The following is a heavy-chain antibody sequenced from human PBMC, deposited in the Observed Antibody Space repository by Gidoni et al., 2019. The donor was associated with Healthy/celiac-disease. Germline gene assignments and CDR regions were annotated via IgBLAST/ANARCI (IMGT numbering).Heavy chain of an antibody. CDR3: ARQVYCSSTSCYKARGYFDY. Sequence: EVQLVQSGAEVKKPGESLKISCKGSGYSFTSYWIGWVRQMPGKGLEWMGIIYPGDSDTRYSPSFQGQVTISADKSISTAYLQWSSLKASDTAMYYCARQVYCSSTSCYKARGYFDYWGQGTLVTVSS. CDR1: GYSFTSYW. D-gene: IGHD2-2*02. J-gene: IGHJ4*02. V-gene: IGHV5-51*01. CDR2: IYPGDSDT.